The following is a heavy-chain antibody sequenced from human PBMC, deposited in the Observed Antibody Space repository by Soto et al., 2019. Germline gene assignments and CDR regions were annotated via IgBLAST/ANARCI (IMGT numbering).Heavy chain of an antibody. Sequence: EVQMLESGGGLQQPGGSLRLSCAASGLTFSNYAMTWVRQAPGKGLEWVSSITGSGDSTYYADSVKGRFTISRDNSKNTLYLQMNSLRAEDTAVYYCTKRGPAYSYASTTLERGGRGGMDVWGQGTTVTVSS. V-gene: IGHV3-23*01. D-gene: IGHD2-15*01. CDR3: TKRGPAYSYASTTLERGGRGGMDV. J-gene: IGHJ6*02. CDR1: GLTFSNYA. CDR2: ITGSGDST.